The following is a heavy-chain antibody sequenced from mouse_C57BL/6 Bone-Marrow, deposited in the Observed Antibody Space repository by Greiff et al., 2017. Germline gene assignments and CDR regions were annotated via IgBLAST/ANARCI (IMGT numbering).Heavy chain of an antibody. CDR1: GYTFTDYY. CDR3: ARDSATVENWYFDV. CDR2: INPYNGGT. D-gene: IGHD1-1*01. V-gene: IGHV1-19*01. Sequence: KQSGPVLVKPGASVKMSCKASGYTFTDYYMNWVKQSHGKSLEWIGVINPYNGGTSYNQKFKGKATLTVDKSSSTAYMELNSLTSEDSAVYYCARDSATVENWYFDVWGTGTTVTVSS. J-gene: IGHJ1*03.